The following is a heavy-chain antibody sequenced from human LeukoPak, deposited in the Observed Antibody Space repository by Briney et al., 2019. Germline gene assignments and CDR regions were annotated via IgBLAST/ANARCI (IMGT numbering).Heavy chain of an antibody. D-gene: IGHD3-16*01. J-gene: IGHJ5*02. CDR2: IYHSGST. Sequence: SETLSLTCAVSGYSISSGYYWGWIRQPPGKGLEWIGSIYHSGSTYYNPSLKSRVTISVDPSKNQFALKLSSVTAADTAVYYCARHLDWFDPWGQGTLVTVSS. V-gene: IGHV4-38-2*01. CDR3: ARHLDWFDP. CDR1: GYSISSGYY.